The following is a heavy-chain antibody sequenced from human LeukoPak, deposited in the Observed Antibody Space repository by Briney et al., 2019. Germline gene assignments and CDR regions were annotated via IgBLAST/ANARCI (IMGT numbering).Heavy chain of an antibody. J-gene: IGHJ4*02. Sequence: PSETLSLTCAVYGGSFSGYYWSWIRQPPGKGLEWIGEINHSGSTNYNPSLKSRVTISVDTSKNQFSLKLSSVTAADTAVYYCATTPNWGRFGFRSFYFDYWGQGTLVTVSS. CDR3: ATTPNWGRFGFRSFYFDY. D-gene: IGHD7-27*01. CDR1: GGSFSGYY. V-gene: IGHV4-34*01. CDR2: INHSGST.